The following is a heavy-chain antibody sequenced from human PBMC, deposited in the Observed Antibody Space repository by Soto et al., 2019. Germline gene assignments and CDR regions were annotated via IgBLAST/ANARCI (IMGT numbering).Heavy chain of an antibody. Sequence: SETLSLTWTVSGGSIISSSNHRGWIRQPPGKGLEWIGNIYYSENTYYNPSLKSRVTISVDTSKNQFSLRLTSVTAADTAVYYCATHPPYGPLDHWGQGTLVTVSS. CDR2: IYYSENT. CDR1: GGSIISSSNH. CDR3: ATHPPYGPLDH. V-gene: IGHV4-39*01. J-gene: IGHJ4*02. D-gene: IGHD4-17*01.